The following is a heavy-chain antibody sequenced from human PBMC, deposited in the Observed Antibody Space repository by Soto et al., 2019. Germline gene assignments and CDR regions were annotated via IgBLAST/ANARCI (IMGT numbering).Heavy chain of an antibody. J-gene: IGHJ4*02. CDR1: GFTFSSYA. CDR2: ISYDGSNK. Sequence: QVQLVESGGGVVQPGRSLRLSCAASGFTFSSYAMHWVRQAPGKGLEWVAVISYDGSNKYYADSVKGRFTISRDNSKNTLYLQMNSLRAEDTAGYYGAGGRGGSYVVGWGQGTLVTVSS. D-gene: IGHD1-26*01. CDR3: AGGRGGSYVVG. V-gene: IGHV3-30-3*01.